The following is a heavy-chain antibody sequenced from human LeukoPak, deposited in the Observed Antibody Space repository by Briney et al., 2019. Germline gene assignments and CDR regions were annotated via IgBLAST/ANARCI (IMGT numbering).Heavy chain of an antibody. Sequence: PSETLSLTCAVYGGSFSGYYWSWIRQPPGKGLEWIGEINHSGSTNYNPSLKSRVTISVDTSKNQFSLKLSPVTAADTAVYYCARGVAAAGIWFDPWGQGTLVTVSS. CDR1: GGSFSGYY. V-gene: IGHV4-34*01. CDR2: INHSGST. J-gene: IGHJ5*02. D-gene: IGHD6-13*01. CDR3: ARGVAAAGIWFDP.